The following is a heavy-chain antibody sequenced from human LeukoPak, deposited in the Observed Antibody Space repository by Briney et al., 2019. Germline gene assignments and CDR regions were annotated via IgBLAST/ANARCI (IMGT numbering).Heavy chain of an antibody. V-gene: IGHV3-21*01. CDR1: GFTFSSYS. CDR2: ISRCSSYI. CDR3: AREDVPGIAAAGIVEACVY. Sequence: GGSLRLSCAASGFTFSSYSMNWVRQAPGKGLEWVSSISRCSSYIYYADSVKGRFTISRDNAKNSLYLQMNSLRAEDTAVYYCAREDVPGIAAAGIVEACVYWGQGTLVTVSS. J-gene: IGHJ4*02. D-gene: IGHD6-13*01.